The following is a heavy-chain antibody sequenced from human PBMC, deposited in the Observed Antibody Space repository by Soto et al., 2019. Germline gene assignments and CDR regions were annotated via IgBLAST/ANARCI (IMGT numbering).Heavy chain of an antibody. CDR3: AREAFGVHASWFDP. Sequence: PSETLCITCAFSVGSITIGGYSWGWIRQPPGQGLEWIGYMYHSGNTYYNPSLKGRVTISLDHSRNQFSLRLNSVTAADTAVYFCAREAFGVHASWFDPWGQGTMVTVSS. CDR2: MYHSGNT. D-gene: IGHD2-2*01. V-gene: IGHV4-30-2*01. CDR1: VGSITIGGYS. J-gene: IGHJ5*02.